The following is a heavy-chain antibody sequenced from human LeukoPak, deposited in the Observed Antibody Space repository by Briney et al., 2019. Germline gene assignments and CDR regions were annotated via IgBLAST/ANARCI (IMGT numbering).Heavy chain of an antibody. D-gene: IGHD4/OR15-4a*01. CDR3: ARRAGAYSHPYDY. V-gene: IGHV3-53*01. Sequence: GGSLRLSCAASGFTVSSNYMNWVRQAPGKGLEWVSVIYSGGSTYYADSVKGRFTTSRDNSKNTLYLQMNSLRAEDTAVYYCARRAGAYSHPYDYWGQGTLVTVSS. CDR1: GFTVSSNY. J-gene: IGHJ4*02. CDR2: IYSGGST.